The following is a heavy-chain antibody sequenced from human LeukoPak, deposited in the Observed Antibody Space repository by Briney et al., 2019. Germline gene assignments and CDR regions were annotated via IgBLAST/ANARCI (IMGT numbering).Heavy chain of an antibody. CDR2: ISAYNGNT. Sequence: ASVKVSCKXSGYTFTSYGISWVRQAPGQGLEGMGWISAYNGNTNYAQKLQGRVTMTTDTSTSTAYMELRSLRSDDTAVYYCARDVIGDYYDSSGCVWFDPWGQGTLVTVSS. CDR3: ARDVIGDYYDSSGCVWFDP. D-gene: IGHD3-22*01. CDR1: GYTFTSYG. V-gene: IGHV1-18*01. J-gene: IGHJ5*02.